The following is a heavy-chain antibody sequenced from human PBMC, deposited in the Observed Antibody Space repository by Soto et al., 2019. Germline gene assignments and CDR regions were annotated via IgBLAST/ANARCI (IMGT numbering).Heavy chain of an antibody. Sequence: ASVKVSCKASGYTFTSYGISWVRQAPGQGLEWMGWISAYNGNTNYAQKIQGRVTMTTDTSTSTAYMELRSLRSDDTAVYYCARYCRLERRFHWFDPCGQGTLVTVSS. V-gene: IGHV1-18*01. CDR2: ISAYNGNT. D-gene: IGHD1-1*01. J-gene: IGHJ5*02. CDR1: GYTFTSYG. CDR3: ARYCRLERRFHWFDP.